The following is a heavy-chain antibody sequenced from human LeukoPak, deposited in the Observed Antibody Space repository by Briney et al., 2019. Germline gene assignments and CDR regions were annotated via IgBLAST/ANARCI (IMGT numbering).Heavy chain of an antibody. CDR2: IYPGDSDT. Sequence: GESLKISCKGSGYSFTSYWIGWVRQMPGKGLEWMGIIYPGDSDTRYSPSFQGQVTISADKSISTAYLQWSSLKASDTAMYYCARRKSGSSLRRPNAFDIWGQGTMVTVSS. J-gene: IGHJ3*02. CDR3: ARRKSGSSLRRPNAFDI. V-gene: IGHV5-51*01. CDR1: GYSFTSYW. D-gene: IGHD1-26*01.